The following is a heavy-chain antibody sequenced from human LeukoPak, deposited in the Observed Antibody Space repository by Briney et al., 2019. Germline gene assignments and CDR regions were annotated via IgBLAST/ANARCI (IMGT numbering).Heavy chain of an antibody. Sequence: PSETLSLTCAVYGGSFSGYYWSWLRQPPGEGLEWIGEINHSGSTNYNPSLKSRVTISVDTAKNQYSLKLSDVTAADTAVYYCARGKRIQLWWNFDYWGQGTLVTVSS. CDR1: GGSFSGYY. CDR2: INHSGST. V-gene: IGHV4-34*01. D-gene: IGHD5-18*01. CDR3: ARGKRIQLWWNFDY. J-gene: IGHJ4*02.